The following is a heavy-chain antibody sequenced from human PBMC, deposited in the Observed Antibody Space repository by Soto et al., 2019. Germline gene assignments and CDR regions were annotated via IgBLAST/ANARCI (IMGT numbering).Heavy chain of an antibody. CDR1: GFTFNSYV. Sequence: LGGSLRLSCAASGFTFNSYVMTWVRQAPGEGLEWVSSISRSGRGSAYYADSVKGRFTISRDNSENTLFLQMNNLRDEDTALYYCARGRYLGSSDYWVANLPFDHWGLGTLVTVSS. CDR3: ARGRYLGSSDYWVANLPFDH. V-gene: IGHV3-23*01. J-gene: IGHJ4*02. D-gene: IGHD3-22*01. CDR2: ISRSGRGSA.